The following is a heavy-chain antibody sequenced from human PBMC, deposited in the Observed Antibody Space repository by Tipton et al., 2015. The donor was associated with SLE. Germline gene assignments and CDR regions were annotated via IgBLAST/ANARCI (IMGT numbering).Heavy chain of an antibody. V-gene: IGHV4-39*07. CDR2: IYYSGST. J-gene: IGHJ4*02. Sequence: TLSLTCTVSGGPISSSSYYWGWIRQPPGKGLEWIGSIYYSGSTYYNPSLKSRVTISVDTSKNQFSLKLSSVTAADTAVYYCAPKYYPAAMGFDYWGQGTLVTVSS. D-gene: IGHD2-2*01. CDR1: GGPISSSSYY. CDR3: APKYYPAAMGFDY.